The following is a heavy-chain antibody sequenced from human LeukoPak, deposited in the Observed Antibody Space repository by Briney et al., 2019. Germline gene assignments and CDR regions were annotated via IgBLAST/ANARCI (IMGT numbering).Heavy chain of an antibody. J-gene: IGHJ6*02. CDR2: IWCDGSNK. CDR1: GFTFSSYG. CDR3: ARDRPGTHYYYYYGMDV. Sequence: PGGSLRLSCAASGFTFSSYGMHWVRQAPGKGLEWVAVIWCDGSNKYYADSVKGRFTISRDNSKNTLYLQMNSLRAEDTAVYYCARDRPGTHYYYYYGMDVWGQGTTITVSS. V-gene: IGHV3-33*01.